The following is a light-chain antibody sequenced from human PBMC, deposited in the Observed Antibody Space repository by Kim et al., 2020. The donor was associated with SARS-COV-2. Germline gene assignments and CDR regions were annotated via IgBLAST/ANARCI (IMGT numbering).Light chain of an antibody. J-gene: IGKJ2*01. CDR3: HQVNSYPHT. CDR2: AAS. CDR1: RAISIY. V-gene: IGKV1-9*01. Sequence: SASVGAKATITCRASRAISIYVAWYQQKPGKAPKLLIYAASILQSGVPSRFSGSGSGTEFTLTISTLQTEDSATYYCHQVNSYPHTFGQGTKLEI.